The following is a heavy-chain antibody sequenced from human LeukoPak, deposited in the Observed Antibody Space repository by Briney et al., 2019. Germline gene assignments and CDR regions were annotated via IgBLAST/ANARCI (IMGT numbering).Heavy chain of an antibody. V-gene: IGHV1-8*01. D-gene: IGHD3-9*01. CDR3: ARDLTYYDILTGYFNGYAFDI. CDR1: GYTFTSYD. Sequence: ASVKVSCKASGYTFTSYDINWVRQATGQGLEWMGWMNPNSGNTGYAQKFQGRVTMTRNTSISTAYMELSSLRSEDTAVYYCARDLTYYDILTGYFNGYAFDIWGQGTMVTVSS. J-gene: IGHJ3*02. CDR2: MNPNSGNT.